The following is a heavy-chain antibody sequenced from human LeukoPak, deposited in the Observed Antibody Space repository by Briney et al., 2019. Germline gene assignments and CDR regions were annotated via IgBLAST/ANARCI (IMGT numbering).Heavy chain of an antibody. CDR1: GLTFTDFW. CDR2: IKPDGNEK. CDR3: SGRDSSRSPRAY. Sequence: PGGSLRLSCAASGLTFTDFWMNWVRLAPGRGLEWLANIKPDGNEKYYVDSVKGRFAISRDNAKNEVYLEMNSLRAEDTGVSYCSGRDSSRSPRAYWGQGTLVSVSS. V-gene: IGHV3-7*01. D-gene: IGHD2-2*01. J-gene: IGHJ4*02.